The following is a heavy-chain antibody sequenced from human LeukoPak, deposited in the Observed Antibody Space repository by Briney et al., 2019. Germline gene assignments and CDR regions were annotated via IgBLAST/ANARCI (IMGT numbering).Heavy chain of an antibody. CDR1: GGSISSNNYY. J-gene: IGHJ4*02. V-gene: IGHV4-39*07. CDR2: IYYSGST. Sequence: PSETLSLTCTVSGGSISSNNYYWGWIRQPPGKGLEWIGSIYYSGSTYYNPSLKSRVTISVDTSKNQFSLKLSSVTAADTAVYYCASLVGYYFISSVDYWGQGTLVTVSS. CDR3: ASLVGYYFISSVDY. D-gene: IGHD3-22*01.